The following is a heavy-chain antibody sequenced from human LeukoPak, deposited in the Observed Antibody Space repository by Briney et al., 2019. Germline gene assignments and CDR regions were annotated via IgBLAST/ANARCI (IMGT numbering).Heavy chain of an antibody. CDR3: ARRGEGPIGGIGY. Sequence: GESLKISCKGSGYGFASYWIGWVRQMPGKCLEWMGIIHPGDSDTRYSPSFQGQVTISAEKSISTAYLQWSSLKASDTAMYYCARRGEGPIGGIGYWGQGTLVTVSS. CDR1: GYGFASYW. V-gene: IGHV5-51*01. J-gene: IGHJ4*02. CDR2: IHPGDSDT. D-gene: IGHD3-10*01.